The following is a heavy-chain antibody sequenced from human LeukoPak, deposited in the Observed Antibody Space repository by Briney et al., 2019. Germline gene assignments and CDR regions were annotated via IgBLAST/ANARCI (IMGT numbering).Heavy chain of an antibody. D-gene: IGHD3-9*01. CDR2: INHSGST. CDR1: GGSFSGYY. J-gene: IGHJ3*02. CDR3: ARGPADWRSGAAFDI. V-gene: IGHV4-34*01. Sequence: SETLSLTCAVYGGSFSGYYWSWIRQPPGKGLEWIGEINHSGSTNYNPSLKSRVTISVDTSKNQFSLELSSVTAADTAVYYCARGPADWRSGAAFDIWGQGTMVTVSS.